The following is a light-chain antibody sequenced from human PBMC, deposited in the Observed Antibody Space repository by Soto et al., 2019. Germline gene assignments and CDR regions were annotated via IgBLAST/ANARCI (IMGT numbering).Light chain of an antibody. Sequence: PGERVTLSCRASQSVSSSYLTWYQQKPGQAPRLLIYGASTRATGIPARFSGSGSGTDFTLTISRLEPEDFAVYYCQQYNNWPRITFGQGTRLEIK. CDR3: QQYNNWPRIT. J-gene: IGKJ5*01. CDR1: QSVSSSY. CDR2: GAS. V-gene: IGKV3D-7*01.